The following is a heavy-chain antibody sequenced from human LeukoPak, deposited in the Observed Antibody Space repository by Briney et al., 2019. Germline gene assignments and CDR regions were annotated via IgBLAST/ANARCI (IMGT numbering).Heavy chain of an antibody. CDR3: ARVLGYYDSSGFDY. Sequence: SETLSLTCTVSGGSISSGSYYWSWIRQPAGKGLEWIGRIYTSGSTNYNPSLKSRVTISVDTSKNQFSLKLSSVTAADTAVYYCARVLGYYDSSGFDYWGQGTLVTVSS. J-gene: IGHJ4*02. CDR1: GGSISSGSYY. D-gene: IGHD3-22*01. V-gene: IGHV4-61*02. CDR2: IYTSGST.